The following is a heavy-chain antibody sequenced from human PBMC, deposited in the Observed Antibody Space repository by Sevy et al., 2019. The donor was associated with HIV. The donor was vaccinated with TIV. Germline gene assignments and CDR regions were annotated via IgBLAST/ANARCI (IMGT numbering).Heavy chain of an antibody. Sequence: GESLKISCKGSGYTFTNYWIGWVRQMPGKGLEWMGIIYPGDSDTRYSPSFQGRVTISADKSIGTAYLQWSSLKASDTAMYYCARYPIVVVPAAEYYFDYWGQGTLVTVSS. CDR2: IYPGDSDT. CDR1: GYTFTNYW. V-gene: IGHV5-51*01. D-gene: IGHD2-2*01. J-gene: IGHJ4*02. CDR3: ARYPIVVVPAAEYYFDY.